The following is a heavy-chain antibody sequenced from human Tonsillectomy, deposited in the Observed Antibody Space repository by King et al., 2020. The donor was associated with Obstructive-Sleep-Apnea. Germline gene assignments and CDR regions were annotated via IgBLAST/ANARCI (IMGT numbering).Heavy chain of an antibody. Sequence: VQLVESGGGLVQPGGSLRLSGAASGFTFSSYAMSWGRQAPGKWLEWVSAIRGSGGSTYYADSVKGRVTISRDNSKNTLYLQMNSLRSEDTAVYYCARRSVAAAGFDYWGQGTLVTVSS. D-gene: IGHD6-13*01. CDR1: GFTFSSYA. CDR2: IRGSGGST. J-gene: IGHJ4*02. CDR3: ARRSVAAAGFDY. V-gene: IGHV3-23*04.